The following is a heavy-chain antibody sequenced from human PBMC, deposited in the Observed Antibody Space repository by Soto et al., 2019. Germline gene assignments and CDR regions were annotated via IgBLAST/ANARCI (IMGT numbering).Heavy chain of an antibody. Sequence: QITLKESGPTLVKPTQTLTLTCTFSGFSFFTSNVGVGWIRQPPGKALEWLALIYWDDDKRYSPSLKSRLTITKDIAKNEVVLKMTNMVPVDTGTYYCAHKGGRGAGMDVWGQGTTVTVSS. CDR2: IYWDDDK. CDR3: AHKGGRGAGMDV. CDR1: GFSFFTSNVG. V-gene: IGHV2-5*02. D-gene: IGHD2-15*01. J-gene: IGHJ6*02.